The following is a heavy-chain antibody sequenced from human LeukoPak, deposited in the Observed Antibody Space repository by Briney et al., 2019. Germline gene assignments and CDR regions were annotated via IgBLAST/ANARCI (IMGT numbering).Heavy chain of an antibody. J-gene: IGHJ4*02. V-gene: IGHV3-33*06. Sequence: GGSLRLSCAACGFTFSSYGMHWVRQAPGKGLEWVAVIWYDGSNKYYADSVKGRFTISRDNSKNTLYLQMNSLRAEDTAVYYCAKARGVDTAMAPDYWGQGTLVTVSS. CDR1: GFTFSSYG. CDR2: IWYDGSNK. D-gene: IGHD5-18*01. CDR3: AKARGVDTAMAPDY.